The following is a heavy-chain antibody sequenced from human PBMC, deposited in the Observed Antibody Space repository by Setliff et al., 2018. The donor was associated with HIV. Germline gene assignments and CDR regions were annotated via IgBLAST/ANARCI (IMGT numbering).Heavy chain of an antibody. Sequence: RASVKVSCKASGYTFATYAVLWVRQAPGQRLEGMGWINPGNGNTKYSQKFQGRVTISMDASATTLYMELSSLRSEDTAVYYCARGRGNDYGDYSYYYYMDVWGKGTTVTVSS. V-gene: IGHV1-3*01. CDR1: GYTFATYA. J-gene: IGHJ6*03. D-gene: IGHD4-17*01. CDR2: INPGNGNT. CDR3: ARGRGNDYGDYSYYYYMDV.